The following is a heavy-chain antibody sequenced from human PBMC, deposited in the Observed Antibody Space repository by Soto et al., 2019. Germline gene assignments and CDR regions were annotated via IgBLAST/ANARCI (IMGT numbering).Heavy chain of an antibody. J-gene: IGHJ5*02. V-gene: IGHV4-4*07. CDR3: ARVQYSSGSYRWFDP. CDR1: GGSISGNY. CDR2: VYSSGST. D-gene: IGHD6-19*01. Sequence: QVQLQESGPGLVKPSGTLSLTCTVSGGSISGNYWSWIRQPAGKGLEYIGRVYSSGSTNYSPSLNRRVTMSVDTSQNQFSLKPSSGTAADTAIYYCARVQYSSGSYRWFDPWGQGTLVTVSS.